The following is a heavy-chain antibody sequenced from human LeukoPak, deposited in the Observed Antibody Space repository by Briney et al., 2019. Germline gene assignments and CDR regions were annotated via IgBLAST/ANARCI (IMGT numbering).Heavy chain of an antibody. J-gene: IGHJ4*02. Sequence: GGSLRLSCAASGFTFSSYVMSWVRQAPGKGLEWVGFIRSKIYGGTAEYAASVQGRFTISRDDSKGIAYLQMNSLKTEDTAVYYCTRDQTPYYWGQGTLVTVSS. CDR1: GFTFSSYV. CDR2: IRSKIYGGTA. V-gene: IGHV3-49*04. CDR3: TRDQTPYY.